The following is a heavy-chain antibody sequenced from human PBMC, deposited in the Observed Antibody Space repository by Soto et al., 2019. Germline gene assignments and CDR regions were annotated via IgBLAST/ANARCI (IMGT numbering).Heavy chain of an antibody. J-gene: IGHJ4*02. V-gene: IGHV4-30-4*01. Sequence: SETLSLTCTVSGGSMSNSYYYWSWVRHTPGKGLEWIGHVFHNGRTYYNPSLKGRVGILVDTSRNQFSLNLNSMTVADTAVYYCARWVEVSLDYFDSWGQG. CDR3: ARWVEVSLDYFDS. CDR2: VFHNGRT. CDR1: GGSMSNSYYY. D-gene: IGHD1-1*01.